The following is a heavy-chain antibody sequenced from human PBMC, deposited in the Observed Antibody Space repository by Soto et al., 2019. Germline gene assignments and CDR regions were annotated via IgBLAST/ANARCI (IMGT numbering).Heavy chain of an antibody. J-gene: IGHJ6*03. V-gene: IGHV3-23*01. CDR3: AKSTPSLWLPGQEYYYYYMDV. Sequence: GGSLRLSCAASGFTFSSYAMSWVRQAPGKGLEWVSAISGSGGSTYYADSVKGRFTISRDNSKNTLYLQMNSLRAEDTAVYYCAKSTPSLWLPGQEYYYYYMDVWGKGTTVTVSS. D-gene: IGHD5-18*01. CDR1: GFTFSSYA. CDR2: ISGSGGST.